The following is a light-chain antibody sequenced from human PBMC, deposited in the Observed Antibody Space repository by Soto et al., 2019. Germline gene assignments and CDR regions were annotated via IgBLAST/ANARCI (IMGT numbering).Light chain of an antibody. CDR1: QSVSSN. J-gene: IGKJ1*01. CDR2: GAS. CDR3: QQRSNWPWT. Sequence: IVITQSPATLSVSPGERATLSCRASQSVSSNLAWYQQNPGQDPRLLIYGASTRATGIPARFSGSGSGTDCTLTISSLEPEDLAVYYCQQRSNWPWTVGQGTKVDIK. V-gene: IGKV3-15*01.